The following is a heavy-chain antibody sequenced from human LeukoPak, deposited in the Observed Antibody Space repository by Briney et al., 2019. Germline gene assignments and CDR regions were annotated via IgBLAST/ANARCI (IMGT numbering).Heavy chain of an antibody. D-gene: IGHD3-10*01. V-gene: IGHV4-61*02. CDR1: GGSISSGSYY. J-gene: IGHJ5*02. CDR3: ARDLGDYYATEFDP. CDR2: IYTSGST. Sequence: PSQTLSLTCTVSGGSISSGSYYWSWIRQPAGKGLEWIGRIYTSGSTNYNPSLKSRVTISVDTSKNQFSLKLSSVTAADTAVYYCARDLGDYYATEFDPWGQGTLVTASS.